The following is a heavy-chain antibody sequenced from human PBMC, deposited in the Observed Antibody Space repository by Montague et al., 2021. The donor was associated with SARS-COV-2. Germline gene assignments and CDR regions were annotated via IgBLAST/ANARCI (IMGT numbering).Heavy chain of an antibody. D-gene: IGHD3-22*01. CDR2: INYTGNN. J-gene: IGHJ3*01. CDR3: ARLRRYVVISGDPYAFDF. Sequence: SETLSLTCTVSGGSISNNIDYWTWKRQPQGKGLVWIGSINYTGNNYYNPSLKSRVTISVVTSKNHFTLKLSSVTAADTDVYYCARLRRYVVISGDPYAFDFWGQGTMVTVSS. V-gene: IGHV4-39*02. CDR1: GGSISNNIDY.